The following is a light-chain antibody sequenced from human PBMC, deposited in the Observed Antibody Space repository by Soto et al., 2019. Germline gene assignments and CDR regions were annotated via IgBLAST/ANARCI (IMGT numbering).Light chain of an antibody. CDR2: AAP. CDR1: QGISSW. CDR3: QQTSSFALT. J-gene: IGKJ4*01. Sequence: DIQMPQSPSSVSASVGDRVTITCRSSQGISSWLAWYQQNPGKVPKLLIYAAPSLQSGLPSRFSGSRSGTDFTLTNSGLQPEDFATCYCQQTSSFALTFGGGTKVEIK. V-gene: IGKV1-12*01.